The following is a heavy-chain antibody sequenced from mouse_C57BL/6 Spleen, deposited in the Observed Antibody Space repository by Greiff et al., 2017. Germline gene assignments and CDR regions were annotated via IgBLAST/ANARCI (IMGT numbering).Heavy chain of an antibody. V-gene: IGHV1-64*01. CDR3: ARVWDDYYAMDY. D-gene: IGHD2-10*02. CDR1: GYTFTSYW. Sequence: QVQLQQPGAELVKPGASVKLSCKASGYTFTSYWMHWVKQRPGQGLEWIGMIHPNSGSTNYNEKFKSKATLTVDKSSSTAYMQRSSLTSEDSAVYYCARVWDDYYAMDYWGQGTSVTVSS. J-gene: IGHJ4*01. CDR2: IHPNSGST.